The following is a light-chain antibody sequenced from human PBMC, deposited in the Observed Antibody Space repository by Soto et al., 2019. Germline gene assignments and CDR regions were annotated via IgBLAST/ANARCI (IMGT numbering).Light chain of an antibody. J-gene: IGLJ3*02. CDR3: ATWDDTLSGWV. Sequence: QSVLTQPPSASGPPGQGVTISCSGTSSNIGSNFVYWYYQIPGTAPQLLLFRNNQRPSGVPDRFSGFKSGTSASLVISGLRPEDEADYYCATWDDTLSGWVFGGGTKLTVL. V-gene: IGLV1-47*01. CDR2: RNN. CDR1: SSNIGSNF.